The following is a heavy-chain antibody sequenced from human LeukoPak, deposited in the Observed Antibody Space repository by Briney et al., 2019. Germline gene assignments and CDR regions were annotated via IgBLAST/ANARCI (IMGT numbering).Heavy chain of an antibody. CDR1: GYTFTSYY. V-gene: IGHV1-46*01. D-gene: IGHD4-11*01. Sequence: ASVKVSCKASGYTFTSYYMHWVRQAPGQGLEWTGIINPSGGSTSYAQKFQGRVTMTRDMSTSTVYMELSSLRSEDTAVYYCAREGSTVTFDYWGQGTLVTVSS. CDR3: AREGSTVTFDY. J-gene: IGHJ4*02. CDR2: INPSGGST.